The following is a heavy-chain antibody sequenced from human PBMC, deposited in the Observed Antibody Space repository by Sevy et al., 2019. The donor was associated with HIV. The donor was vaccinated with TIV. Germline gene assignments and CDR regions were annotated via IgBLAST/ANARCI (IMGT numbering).Heavy chain of an antibody. CDR2: IKNDGSEK. CDR3: ARDCSSTSCLWGLDV. D-gene: IGHD2-2*01. J-gene: IGHJ6*02. Sequence: GGSLRLSCAVSGFTFSTYWMSWVRQAPGKGLEWVANIKNDGSEKYYVDSVKGRFTISRDNAKNSLYLQMNSLRVEDTALYYCARDCSSTSCLWGLDVWGQGTSVTVSS. CDR1: GFTFSTYW. V-gene: IGHV3-7*03.